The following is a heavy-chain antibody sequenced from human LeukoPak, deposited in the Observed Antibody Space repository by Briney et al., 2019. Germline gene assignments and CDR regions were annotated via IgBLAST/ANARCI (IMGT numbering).Heavy chain of an antibody. CDR2: VYHSGST. V-gene: IGHV4-39*01. D-gene: IGHD2-2*01. CDR1: SGSISNNRYY. CDR3: ARHRHCSSSRCYGRYGFDV. Sequence: SSETLSLTCTVSSGSISNNRYYWGWIRQSPGGGLEWIGSVYHSGSTYHNPPLSSRVTIPVDTSKNEFSLRLTSVTAADTAVYYCARHRHCSSSRCYGRYGFDVWGQGTMVTVSS. J-gene: IGHJ3*01.